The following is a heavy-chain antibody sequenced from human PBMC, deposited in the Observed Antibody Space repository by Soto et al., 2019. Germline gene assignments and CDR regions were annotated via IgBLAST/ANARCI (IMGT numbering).Heavy chain of an antibody. V-gene: IGHV4-34*01. CDR2: INHSGST. D-gene: IGHD2-2*01. CDR3: ARGVKYPLAGYYYGMYV. Sequence: QVQLQQWGAGLLKPSETLSLTCAVYGGSFSGYYWSWIRQPPGKGLEWIGEINHSGSTNYNPSLKSPAPISVDTSTNQFSLKLSALYAAATAVYYCARGVKYPLAGYYYGMYVRGQGTTVTVSS. CDR1: GGSFSGYY. J-gene: IGHJ6*02.